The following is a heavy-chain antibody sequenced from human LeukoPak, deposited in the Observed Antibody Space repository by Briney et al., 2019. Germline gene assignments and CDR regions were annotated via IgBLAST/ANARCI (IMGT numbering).Heavy chain of an antibody. CDR2: INSVGSST. D-gene: IGHD3-9*01. CDR3: AKGDPPTYYDILTGQDY. J-gene: IGHJ4*02. CDR1: GFTFSSFW. V-gene: IGHV3-74*01. Sequence: GGSLRLSCAASGFTFSSFWMHWVRQAPGKGLVWVSRINSVGSSTSYADSVKGRFTISRDNSKNMLYLQLNSLRAEDTAVYYCAKGDPPTYYDILTGQDYWGQGTLVTVSS.